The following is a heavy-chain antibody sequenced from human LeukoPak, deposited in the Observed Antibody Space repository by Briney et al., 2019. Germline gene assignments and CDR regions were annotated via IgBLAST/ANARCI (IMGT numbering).Heavy chain of an antibody. J-gene: IGHJ4*02. Sequence: GGSLRLSCAASGFTFSSYAMHWVRQAPGKGLEWVAVISYDGSNKYYADSVKGRFTISRDNSKNTLYLQMNSLRAEDTAVYYCARDPGDYQEWYYFDYWGQGTLVTVSS. V-gene: IGHV3-30-3*01. CDR3: ARDPGDYQEWYYFDY. CDR1: GFTFSSYA. CDR2: ISYDGSNK. D-gene: IGHD4-17*01.